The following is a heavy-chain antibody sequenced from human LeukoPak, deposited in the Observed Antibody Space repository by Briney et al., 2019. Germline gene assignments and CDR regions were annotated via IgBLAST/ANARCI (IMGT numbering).Heavy chain of an antibody. Sequence: GGSLRLSCAASGFTFSSYSMNWVRQAPGKGLEWVSSISSSSSYIYYADSVKGRFTISRDNAKNSLYLQMNSLRAEDTAVYYCARGLDGSGSSAPFSDAFDIWGQGTMVTVSS. D-gene: IGHD3-10*01. CDR2: ISSSSSYI. CDR1: GFTFSSYS. V-gene: IGHV3-21*01. CDR3: ARGLDGSGSSAPFSDAFDI. J-gene: IGHJ3*02.